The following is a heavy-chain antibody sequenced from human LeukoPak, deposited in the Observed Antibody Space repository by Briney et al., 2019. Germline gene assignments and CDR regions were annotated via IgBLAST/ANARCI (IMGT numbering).Heavy chain of an antibody. Sequence: GGSLRLSCAASGFTFSSYAMSWVRQAPGKGLEWVSAISGSGGSTYYADSVKGRFTISRDNSKNTLYLQMNSLRAEDTAVYYCARDSGNYLDAFDIWGQGTMVTVSS. CDR1: GFTFSSYA. V-gene: IGHV3-23*01. D-gene: IGHD1-7*01. CDR3: ARDSGNYLDAFDI. J-gene: IGHJ3*02. CDR2: ISGSGGST.